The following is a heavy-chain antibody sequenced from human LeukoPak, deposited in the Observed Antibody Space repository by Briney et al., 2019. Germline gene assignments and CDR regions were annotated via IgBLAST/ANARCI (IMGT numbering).Heavy chain of an antibody. V-gene: IGHV1-2*02. J-gene: IGHJ3*02. CDR2: INPNSGGT. D-gene: IGHD6-19*01. CDR1: GYTFTGYY. CDR3: ARDQEQWSPGNAFDI. Sequence: ASVKVSCKASGYTFTGYYMHWVRQAPGQGLEWMGWINPNSGGTNYAQKLQGRVTMTTDTSTSTAYMELRSLRSDDTAVYYCARDQEQWSPGNAFDIWGQGTMVTVSS.